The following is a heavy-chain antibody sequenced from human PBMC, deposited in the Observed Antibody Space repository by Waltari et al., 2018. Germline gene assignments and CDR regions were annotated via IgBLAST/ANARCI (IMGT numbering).Heavy chain of an antibody. CDR1: GHTFTSYA. CDR3: ASSITGTTGFDY. J-gene: IGHJ4*02. Sequence: QVQLVQSGAEVKKPGASVKVSCKASGHTFTSYAMHWVRQAPGQRLEWMGWINAGNGNTKYSQKFQGRVTITRDTSASTAYMELSSLRSEDTAVYYCASSITGTTGFDYWGQGTLVTVSS. V-gene: IGHV1-3*01. D-gene: IGHD1-7*01. CDR2: INAGNGNT.